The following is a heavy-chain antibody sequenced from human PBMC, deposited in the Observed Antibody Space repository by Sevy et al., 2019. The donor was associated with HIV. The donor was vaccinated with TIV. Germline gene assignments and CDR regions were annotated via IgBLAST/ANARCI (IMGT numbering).Heavy chain of an antibody. CDR1: SGSISSYY. CDR2: RYGSGST. CDR3: ARGLRGDYVPSMDV. Sequence: SETLSLTCIVSSGSISSYYWSWIRRPAGKGLEWIGRRYGSGSTNHNPSLKSRVTMSVDTSKNQFSLNLTSVTAADTAVYYCARGLRGDYVPSMDVWGQGTTVTVSS. V-gene: IGHV4-4*07. D-gene: IGHD4-17*01. J-gene: IGHJ6*02.